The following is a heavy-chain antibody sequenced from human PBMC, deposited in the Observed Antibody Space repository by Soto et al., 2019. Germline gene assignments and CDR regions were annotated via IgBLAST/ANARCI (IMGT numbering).Heavy chain of an antibody. Sequence: PGGSLRLSCAASGFTFSSNAMSWVRQAPGKGLEWVSGISGSAGSKYYADSVKGRFTISRDNSKNTLYLQMNSLRAEDTAVYYCAKVTTVTTGVYFDFWGQGVLVTVS. CDR3: AKVTTVTTGVYFDF. CDR2: ISGSAGSK. D-gene: IGHD4-4*01. CDR1: GFTFSSNA. J-gene: IGHJ4*02. V-gene: IGHV3-23*01.